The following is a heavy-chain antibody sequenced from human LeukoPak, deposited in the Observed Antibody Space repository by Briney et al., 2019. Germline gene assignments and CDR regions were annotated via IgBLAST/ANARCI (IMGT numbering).Heavy chain of an antibody. Sequence: SETLSLTCAVSGGSIGTDNWWTWVRQPPGKGLEWIGEVYHRGSTNYNPSLKSRVTISVDKSKNQFSLKLTSVTAADTALYYCATRNYYDSTGYYNYWGQGTLVTVSS. D-gene: IGHD3-22*01. V-gene: IGHV4-4*02. CDR3: ATRNYYDSTGYYNY. J-gene: IGHJ4*02. CDR1: GGSIGTDNW. CDR2: VYHRGST.